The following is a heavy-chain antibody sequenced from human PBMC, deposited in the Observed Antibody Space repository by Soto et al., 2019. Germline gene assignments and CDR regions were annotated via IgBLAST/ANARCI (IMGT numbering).Heavy chain of an antibody. CDR3: ARDMSNWFYS. V-gene: IGHV1-18*01. J-gene: IGHJ5*01. Sequence: DSVQVSCTASGYTFTSYGISWVRQAPGQGLEWMGWISAYNGNTNYAQKLQGRVPMTTDTSTSTAYMELRSLRSDDTAVEDGARDMSNWFYSWGQGSLVTLAS. CDR1: GYTFTSYG. CDR2: ISAYNGNT.